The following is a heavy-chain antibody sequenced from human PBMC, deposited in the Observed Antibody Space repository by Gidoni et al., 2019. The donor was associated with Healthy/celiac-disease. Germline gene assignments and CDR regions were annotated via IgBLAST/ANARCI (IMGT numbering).Heavy chain of an antibody. CDR3: ARDHVHYCSSTSCYSAYYYYYGMDV. J-gene: IGHJ6*02. CDR2: IIPIFGTA. V-gene: IGHV1-69*06. CDR1: GGTFSSYA. D-gene: IGHD2-2*01. Sequence: QVQLVQSGAEVKKPGSSVKVSCKASGGTFSSYAISWVRQSPGQGLEWMGGIIPIFGTANYAQKFQGRVTITADKSTSTAYMELSSLRSEDTAVYYCARDHVHYCSSTSCYSAYYYYYGMDVWGQGTTVTVSS.